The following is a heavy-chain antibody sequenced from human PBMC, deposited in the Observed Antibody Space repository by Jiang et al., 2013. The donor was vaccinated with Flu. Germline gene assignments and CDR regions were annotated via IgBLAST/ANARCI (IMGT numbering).Heavy chain of an antibody. CDR3: ARTPRAAGTLYYYYYYGMDV. V-gene: IGHV4-34*01. J-gene: IGHJ6*04. D-gene: IGHD6-13*01. CDR2: INHSGST. Sequence: LLKPSETLSLTCAVYGGSFSGYYWSWIRQPPGKGLEWIGEINHSGSTNYNPSLKSRVTISVDTSKNQFSLKLSSVTAADTAVYYCARTPRAAGTLYYYYYYGMDVWGKGTTVTVSS. CDR1: GGSFSGYY.